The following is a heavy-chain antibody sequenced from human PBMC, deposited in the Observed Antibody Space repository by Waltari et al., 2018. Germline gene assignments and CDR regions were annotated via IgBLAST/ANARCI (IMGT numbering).Heavy chain of an antibody. V-gene: IGHV3-7*01. J-gene: IGHJ3*02. CDR2: IMTDGSEE. CDR3: ARDQWFAFDI. Sequence: EVQLVESGGGLVQPGGSLRLSCAASGFHLRSYWMSWVRQAPGKGLEWVANIMTDGSEEYYVDSVRGRFTISRDNAKNSLFLQMNSLRPEDTAVYYCARDQWFAFDIWGQGTMVTVSS. D-gene: IGHD3-22*01. CDR1: GFHLRSYW.